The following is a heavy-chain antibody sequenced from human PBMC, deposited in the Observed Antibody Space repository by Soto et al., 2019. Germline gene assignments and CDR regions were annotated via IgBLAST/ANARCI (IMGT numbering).Heavy chain of an antibody. CDR1: GFTFSSCG. CDR2: IWYDGSNK. Sequence: QVQVVESGGGVVQPGRSLRLSCAASGFTFSSCGMHWVRQAPGKGLEWVAFIWYDGSNKYYADSVKGRFTISRDNSKNTLYLQMNSLRAEVTAVYYCARAELWCYDAFDIWGQGTMVTVSS. D-gene: IGHD2-21*01. CDR3: ARAELWCYDAFDI. V-gene: IGHV3-33*01. J-gene: IGHJ3*02.